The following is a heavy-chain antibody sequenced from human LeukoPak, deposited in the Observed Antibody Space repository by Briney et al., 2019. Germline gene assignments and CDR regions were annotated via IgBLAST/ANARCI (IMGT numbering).Heavy chain of an antibody. CDR2: ITSSSSTI. V-gene: IGHV3-48*04. J-gene: IGHJ4*02. Sequence: KPGGSLRLSCAASGFTFSSYNMNWVRQAPGKGLEWVSYITSSSSTIYYADSVKGRFSISRDNSKNSLYLEMNSLRTEDAAMYYCAKESGKFDYWGQGTLVAVSS. CDR1: GFTFSSYN. CDR3: AKESGKFDY.